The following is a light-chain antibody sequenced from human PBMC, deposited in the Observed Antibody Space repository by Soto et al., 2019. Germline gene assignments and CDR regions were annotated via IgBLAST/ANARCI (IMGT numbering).Light chain of an antibody. J-gene: IGKJ5*01. CDR3: QQRSNWPSIT. CDR1: QSVSSY. V-gene: IGKV3-11*01. CDR2: DAS. Sequence: EIVLTQSPATLSLSGWGRATLSWGASQSVSSYLAWYQQKPGQAPRLLIYDASNRATGIPARFSGSGSGTDFTLTISSLEPEDFAVYYCQQRSNWPSITFGQGTRLEI.